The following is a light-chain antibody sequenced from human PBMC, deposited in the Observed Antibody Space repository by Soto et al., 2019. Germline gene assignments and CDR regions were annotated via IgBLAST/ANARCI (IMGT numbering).Light chain of an antibody. CDR2: GAS. CDR3: QQYGTSPRT. V-gene: IGKV3-20*01. CDR1: QSVSSSY. Sequence: ESVFTQSPCTLSLSPGERATLSFRASQSVSSSYLAWYQQKPGQAPRLFIYGASSRATGIPDRFSGSGSGTDFTLTISRLEPEDFAVYICQQYGTSPRTFGQGTRLEIK. J-gene: IGKJ5*01.